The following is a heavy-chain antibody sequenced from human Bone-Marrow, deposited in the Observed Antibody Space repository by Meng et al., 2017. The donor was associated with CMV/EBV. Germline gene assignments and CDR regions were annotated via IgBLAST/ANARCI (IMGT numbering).Heavy chain of an antibody. J-gene: IGHJ2*01. V-gene: IGHV3-11*03. Sequence: LSLTCAVYGGSFSGYYWSWIRQPPGKGLEWVSSISTSSSYIHYADSVTGRFTISRDNAKNTLYLQMNSLRAEDTAVYYCAKNWGGWYWYFDLWGRGTRVTFSS. CDR1: GGSFSGYY. CDR2: ISTSSSYI. D-gene: IGHD3-16*01. CDR3: AKNWGGWYWYFDL.